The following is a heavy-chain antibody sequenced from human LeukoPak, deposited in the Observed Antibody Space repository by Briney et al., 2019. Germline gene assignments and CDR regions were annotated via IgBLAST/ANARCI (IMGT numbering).Heavy chain of an antibody. V-gene: IGHV4-34*01. CDR1: GGSFSGYY. CDR2: INHSGST. D-gene: IGHD6-25*01. Sequence: SETLSLTCAVYGGSFSGYYWSWIRQPPGKGLEWIGEINHSGSTNYNPSLKSRVTISVDTSKNQFSLKLSSVTAADTSVYYCARVRGKWGQGTLVTVSS. J-gene: IGHJ4*02. CDR3: ARVRGK.